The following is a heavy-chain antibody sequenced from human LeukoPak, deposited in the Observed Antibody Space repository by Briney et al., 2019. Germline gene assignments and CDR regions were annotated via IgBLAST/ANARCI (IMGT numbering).Heavy chain of an antibody. CDR2: IYYSGST. V-gene: IGHV4-39*07. Sequence: SETLSLTCTVSGGSISSNNYYWGWIRQPPGKGLEWIGSIYYSGSTYYNPSLKSRVTISVDTSKNQFSLKLSSVTAADTAVYYCARLHGSSWYFKDYYYYYYMDVWGKGTTVTISS. CDR1: GGSISSNNYY. J-gene: IGHJ6*03. D-gene: IGHD6-13*01. CDR3: ARLHGSSWYFKDYYYYYYMDV.